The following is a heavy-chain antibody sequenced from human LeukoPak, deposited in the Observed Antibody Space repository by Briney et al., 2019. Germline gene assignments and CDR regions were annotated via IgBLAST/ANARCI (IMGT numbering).Heavy chain of an antibody. CDR3: ASPKSPYCSGGSCYCYYGMDV. D-gene: IGHD2-15*01. CDR1: GGTFSIYA. CDR2: IIPIFGTA. Sequence: ASVKVSCTASGGTFSIYAISWVRQAPGQGLEWMGGIIPIFGTANYAQKFQGRVTITADESTSTAYMELSSLRSEDTAVYYCASPKSPYCSGGSCYCYYGMDVWGQGTTVTVSS. J-gene: IGHJ6*02. V-gene: IGHV1-69*13.